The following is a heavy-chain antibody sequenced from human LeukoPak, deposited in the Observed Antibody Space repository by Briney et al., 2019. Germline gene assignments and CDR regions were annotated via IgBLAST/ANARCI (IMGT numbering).Heavy chain of an antibody. D-gene: IGHD1-1*01. V-gene: IGHV4-39*01. CDR2: VYYSGST. CDR3: ARHPHTTGTTEEDYYYYYMEV. CDR1: GGSISSSSYY. J-gene: IGHJ6*03. Sequence: PSETLSLTCTVSGGSISSSSYYWGWIRQPPGKGLEWIGCVYYSGSTYYNPSLKSRVTISVDTSKNQFSLKLSSVTAADTAVYYCARHPHTTGTTEEDYYYYYMEVWGKGTTVTVSS.